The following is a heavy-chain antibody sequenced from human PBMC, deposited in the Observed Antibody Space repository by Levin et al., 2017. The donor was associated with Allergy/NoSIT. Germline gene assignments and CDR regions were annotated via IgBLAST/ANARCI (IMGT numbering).Heavy chain of an antibody. J-gene: IGHJ6*02. CDR3: AGAFASAGTDSIYFYYYGVDV. D-gene: IGHD6-13*01. CDR1: GGSFPSYY. V-gene: IGHV4-34*01. CDR2: INHSGTT. Sequence: SQTLSLTCGVYGGSFPSYYWSWIRQPPGKGLEWIGEINHSGTTKYSPSLKSRVTMSVDTSENQISLRLRSVTAADTAVYYCAGAFASAGTDSIYFYYYGVDVWGQGTTVTVSS.